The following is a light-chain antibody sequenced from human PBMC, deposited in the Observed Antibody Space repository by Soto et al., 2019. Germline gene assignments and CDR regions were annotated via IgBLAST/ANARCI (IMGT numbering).Light chain of an antibody. J-gene: IGKJ2*01. Sequence: EIVLTQSPGTLSLSPGEGATLSCRTSQSVTSSYIAWYQQNPGQAPRLLIYGASRRATGIPDRFSGSGWGTDFTLSISRLEPEDFAVYYCQQFGTSPQTFGLGTKLEIK. CDR2: GAS. V-gene: IGKV3-20*01. CDR1: QSVTSSY. CDR3: QQFGTSPQT.